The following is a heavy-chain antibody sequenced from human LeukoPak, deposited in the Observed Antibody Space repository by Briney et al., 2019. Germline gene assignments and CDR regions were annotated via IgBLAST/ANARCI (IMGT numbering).Heavy chain of an antibody. CDR3: AKDLGASNGPGLDV. CDR1: GLTFSSYA. D-gene: IGHD5-18*01. CDR2: ISGSGGST. J-gene: IGHJ6*02. V-gene: IGHV3-23*01. Sequence: GGSLRLSCAASGLTFSSYAMSWVRQAPGKGLEWVSAISGSGGSTYYADSVKGRFTISRDNSKNTLYLQMYSLRAEDTAVYYCAKDLGASNGPGLDVWGQGTTVTVSS.